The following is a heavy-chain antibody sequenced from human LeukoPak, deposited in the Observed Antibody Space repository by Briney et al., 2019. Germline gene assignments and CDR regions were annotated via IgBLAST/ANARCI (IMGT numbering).Heavy chain of an antibody. V-gene: IGHV1-69*01. CDR3: ARDGWLEYSSVPWFDP. J-gene: IGHJ5*02. Sequence: GASVKVSCKASGGTFSSYAINWVRQAPGQGLEWMGGIIPIFGTANYAQKFQGRVTITADESTSTAYMELSSLRSEDTAVYYCARDGWLEYSSVPWFDPWGQGTLVTVSS. D-gene: IGHD5-24*01. CDR1: GGTFSSYA. CDR2: IIPIFGTA.